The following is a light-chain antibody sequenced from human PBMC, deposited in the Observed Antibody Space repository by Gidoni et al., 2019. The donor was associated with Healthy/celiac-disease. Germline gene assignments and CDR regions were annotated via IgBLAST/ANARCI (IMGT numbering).Light chain of an antibody. CDR3: QQYYSTPLT. J-gene: IGKJ4*01. Sequence: DIVMTQSPDSLAVSLGERATINCKSSQGVLYTSNNKNYLAWYQQKPGQPPKLLIYWASTRESGVSDQFSGSGSGTDFTLNISSLQAEDVAVYYCQQYYSTPLTFGGGTKVEIK. V-gene: IGKV4-1*01. CDR1: QGVLYTSNNKNY. CDR2: WAS.